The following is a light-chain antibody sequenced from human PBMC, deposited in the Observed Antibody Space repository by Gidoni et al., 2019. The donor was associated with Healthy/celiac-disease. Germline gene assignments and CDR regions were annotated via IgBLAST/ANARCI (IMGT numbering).Light chain of an antibody. CDR2: KAS. V-gene: IGKV1-5*03. CDR3: QQYNSYPWT. Sequence: DLPMTQSPSTLSASVGDRVTITCRASQSISSRLAWYQQKPGKAPKLLIYKASSLESGVPSRFSGSGSGTEFTLTISSLQPDDFATYYCQQYNSYPWTFGQXAKVEIK. CDR1: QSISSR. J-gene: IGKJ1*01.